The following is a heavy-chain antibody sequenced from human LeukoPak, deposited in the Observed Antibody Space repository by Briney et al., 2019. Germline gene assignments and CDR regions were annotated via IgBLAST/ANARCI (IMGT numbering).Heavy chain of an antibody. CDR1: GFTFSNYA. CDR2: ISGSGGST. Sequence: GGSLRLSCAASGFTFSNYATSWVRQAPGKGLEWVSAISGSGGSTYYADSVKGRFTISRDNSKNTLFLQMNSLRAEDTAVYYCATDRGYLTFDYWGQGTLVTVSS. CDR3: ATDRGYLTFDY. J-gene: IGHJ4*02. V-gene: IGHV3-23*01. D-gene: IGHD1-1*01.